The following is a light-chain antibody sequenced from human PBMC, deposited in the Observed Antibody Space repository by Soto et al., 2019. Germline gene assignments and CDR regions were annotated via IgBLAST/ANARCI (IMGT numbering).Light chain of an antibody. CDR1: QSVSSSY. CDR3: QQYGSSPWIT. CDR2: GAS. Sequence: EIVLTQSPGTLSLSPGERATLSCRASQSVSSSYLAWYQQKPGQAPRLLIYGASSRATGIPDRFSGSGSGTAFTLTISRPEPEDFAVYYCQQYGSSPWITFGQGTRLEIK. J-gene: IGKJ5*01. V-gene: IGKV3-20*01.